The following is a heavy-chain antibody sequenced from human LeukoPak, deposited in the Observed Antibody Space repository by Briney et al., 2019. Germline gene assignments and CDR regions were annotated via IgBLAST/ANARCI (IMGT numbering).Heavy chain of an antibody. D-gene: IGHD5-18*01. V-gene: IGHV1-18*01. Sequence: ASVKVSCKASGYTFTSYGITRVRQAPGQGLEWMGWISGYNGKTDYVQNLQGRVTMTTDTSTSTGYMELRSLTSDDTGVYYCARGGYNYGHPLDYWGQGTLVTVSS. CDR2: ISGYNGKT. CDR1: GYTFTSYG. J-gene: IGHJ4*02. CDR3: ARGGYNYGHPLDY.